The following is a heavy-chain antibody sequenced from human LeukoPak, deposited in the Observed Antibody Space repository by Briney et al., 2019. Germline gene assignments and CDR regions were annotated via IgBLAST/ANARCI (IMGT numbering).Heavy chain of an antibody. V-gene: IGHV1-69*05. CDR2: IIPIFGTA. CDR1: GGTFSSYA. J-gene: IGHJ4*02. CDR3: ARARWLQYFDY. D-gene: IGHD5-24*01. Sequence: ASVKVSCKASGGTFSSYAISWVRQAPGQGLEWMGGIIPIFGTANYAQKFQGRVTMTRDTSISTAYMELSRLRSDDTAVYYCARARWLQYFDYWGQGTLVTVSS.